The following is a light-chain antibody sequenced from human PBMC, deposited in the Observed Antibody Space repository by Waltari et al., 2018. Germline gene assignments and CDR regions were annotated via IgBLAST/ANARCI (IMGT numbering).Light chain of an antibody. V-gene: IGLV2-8*01. CDR2: DVN. Sequence: QSALTQPPSASGSLGQSVTISCPGTSRDIGAYPFLSWYQQHPGNAPRLMIFDVNRRPSGVPDRFSGSKSGNTASLTVSGLQAEDEADYYCNSYAGRNVWLFGGGTKLTVL. CDR1: SRDIGAYPF. J-gene: IGLJ3*02. CDR3: NSYAGRNVWL.